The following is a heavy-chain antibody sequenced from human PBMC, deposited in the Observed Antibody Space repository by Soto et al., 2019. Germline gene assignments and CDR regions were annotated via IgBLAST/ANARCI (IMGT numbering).Heavy chain of an antibody. CDR3: AKALDYDRSLYGMDV. J-gene: IGHJ6*02. Sequence: GGSLRLSCAASGFTFSSYAMSWVRQAPGKGLEWVSAISGSGGSTYYADSVKGRFTISRDNSKNTLYLQMNSLRAEDTAVYYCAKALDYDRSLYGMDVWGQGTTVTVSS. CDR2: ISGSGGST. V-gene: IGHV3-23*01. D-gene: IGHD3-3*01. CDR1: GFTFSSYA.